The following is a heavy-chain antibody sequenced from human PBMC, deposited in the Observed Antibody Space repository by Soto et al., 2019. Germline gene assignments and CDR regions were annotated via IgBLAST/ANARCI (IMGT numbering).Heavy chain of an antibody. D-gene: IGHD6-13*01. J-gene: IGHJ4*02. CDR3: ARDHHNSGWYNVGHY. CDR1: GFTFSTYG. V-gene: IGHV3-30*03. Sequence: QVQLVDSGGGVVQPGRSLRLSCAASGFTFSTYGMHWVRQVPGKGLEWVAVISNDGRNKYYADSVKGRFTISRDDSKNTMYLQMNNLRPEDTAVYYCARDHHNSGWYNVGHYWGRGTLVTVSS. CDR2: ISNDGRNK.